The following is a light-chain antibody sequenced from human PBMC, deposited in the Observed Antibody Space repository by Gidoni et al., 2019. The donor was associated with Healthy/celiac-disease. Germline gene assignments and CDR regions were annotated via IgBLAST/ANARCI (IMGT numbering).Light chain of an antibody. V-gene: IGKV3-15*01. CDR3: QQYNNWPPSWT. CDR1: QSVSSN. CDR2: VAS. Sequence: EIVITQPPATLSVSPGERATLSCRASQSVSSNLAWYQQKPGQAPRLLIYVASTRATGIPARFSGSGSGTEFTLTISSLQSEDFAVYYCQQYNNWPPSWTFXQXTKVEIK. J-gene: IGKJ1*01.